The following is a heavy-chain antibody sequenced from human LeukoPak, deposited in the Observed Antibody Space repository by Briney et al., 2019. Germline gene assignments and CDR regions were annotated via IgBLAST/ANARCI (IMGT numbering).Heavy chain of an antibody. J-gene: IGHJ1*01. CDR1: GFTFSSHS. Sequence: GGSLRLSCAASGFTFSSHSMNWVRQAPGKGLEWVSYISSSSSTIYYADSVKGRFTISRDKSKNTLSLQMNSLRAEDTAVYYCAQQVGYCSSGSCYFTYWGQGTLVTVSS. V-gene: IGHV3-48*01. D-gene: IGHD2-15*01. CDR3: AQQVGYCSSGSCYFTY. CDR2: ISSSSSTI.